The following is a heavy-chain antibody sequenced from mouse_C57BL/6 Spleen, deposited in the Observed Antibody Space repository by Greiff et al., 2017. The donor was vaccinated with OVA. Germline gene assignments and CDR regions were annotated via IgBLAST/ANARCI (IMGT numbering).Heavy chain of an antibody. Sequence: VQLQQPGAELVRPGSSVKLSCKASGYTFTSYWMDWVKQRPGQGLEWIGNIYPSDSETHYNQKFKDKATLTVDKSSSTAYMQLSSLTSEDSAVYYCARRGGYDCWFAYWGQGTLVTVSA. J-gene: IGHJ3*01. D-gene: IGHD2-14*01. CDR2: IYPSDSET. CDR3: ARRGGYDCWFAY. V-gene: IGHV1-61*01. CDR1: GYTFTSYW.